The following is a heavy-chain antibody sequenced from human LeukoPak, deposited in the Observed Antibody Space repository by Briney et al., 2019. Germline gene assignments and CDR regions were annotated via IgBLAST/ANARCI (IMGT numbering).Heavy chain of an antibody. D-gene: IGHD5-24*01. J-gene: IGHJ3*01. V-gene: IGHV3-30*03. CDR2: ISYDGSNK. CDR1: GFTFSSYG. Sequence: GRSLRLSCAASGFTFSSYGMHWVRQAPGKGLEWVAVISYDGSNKYYADSVKGRFTISRDNLRNTLYLQMTSLRVEDTAVYYCVKSAGKDGYRDLFGLWGQGTLVTVSS. CDR3: VKSAGKDGYRDLFGL.